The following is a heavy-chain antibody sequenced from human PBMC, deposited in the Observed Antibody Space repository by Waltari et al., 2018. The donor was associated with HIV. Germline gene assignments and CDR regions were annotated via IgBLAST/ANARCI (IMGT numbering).Heavy chain of an antibody. J-gene: IGHJ6*02. D-gene: IGHD2-21*01. CDR2: VSTYNGNT. V-gene: IGHV1-18*01. Sequence: QGQLVQSGAEVKKPGASVKVSCKASGYSFNNYGISWVRQAPGHGLEWMGWVSTYNGNTKDAQNFQGRVTMTTDTATTTAYMDRRSLTSDDTAVYYCARFGDCGGECYRYYYYGMDVWGQGTTVTVSS. CDR1: GYSFNNYG. CDR3: ARFGDCGGECYRYYYYGMDV.